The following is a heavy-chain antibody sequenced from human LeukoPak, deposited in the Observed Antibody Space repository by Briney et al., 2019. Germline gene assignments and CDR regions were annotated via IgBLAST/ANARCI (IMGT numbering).Heavy chain of an antibody. CDR1: GGTFNSYA. CDR2: IIPIFGTA. D-gene: IGHD5-12*01. V-gene: IGHV1-69*05. Sequence: GASVKVSCKASGGTFNSYAISWVRQAPGQGLEWMGGIIPIFGTANYAQKFQGRVTITTDESTSTAYMELSSLKSEDTAVYYCARDADSGYLRLPVYWGQGTLVTVSS. CDR3: ARDADSGYLRLPVY. J-gene: IGHJ4*02.